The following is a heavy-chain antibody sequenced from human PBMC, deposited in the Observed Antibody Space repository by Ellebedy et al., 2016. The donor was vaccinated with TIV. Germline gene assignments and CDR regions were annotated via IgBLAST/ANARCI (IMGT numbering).Heavy chain of an antibody. J-gene: IGHJ5*01. D-gene: IGHD2-8*01. V-gene: IGHV6-1*01. CDR2: TYFRSSWSQ. CDR3: ARGVNWFDS. Sequence: SETLSLTCVISGDSVSSTTTAWNWLRQSPSRGLEWLGRTYFRSSWSQNYALSVKSPMTISPDTSKNQFSLQVHSVTPDDTAVYYCARGVNWFDSWGQGTQGKVAS. CDR1: GDSVSSTTTA.